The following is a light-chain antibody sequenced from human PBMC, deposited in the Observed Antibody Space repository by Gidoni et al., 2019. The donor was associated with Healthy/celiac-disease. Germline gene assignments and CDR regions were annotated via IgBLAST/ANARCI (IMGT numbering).Light chain of an antibody. V-gene: IGKV1-39*01. Sequence: DPQMPQSPSTLSASVGDRVTITCRASPSISRYLNWYQQKPWKAPKLLIYAASSLQSGVPSRFSGSGSGTDFTLTISSLQPEDFATYYCQQSYSTLRTFGQGTKVEIK. CDR3: QQSYSTLRT. CDR1: PSISRY. J-gene: IGKJ1*01. CDR2: AAS.